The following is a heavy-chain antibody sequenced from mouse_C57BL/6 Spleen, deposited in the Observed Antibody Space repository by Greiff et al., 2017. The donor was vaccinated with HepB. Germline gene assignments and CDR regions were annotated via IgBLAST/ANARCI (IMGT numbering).Heavy chain of an antibody. CDR2: IYPGDGDT. V-gene: IGHV1-82*01. D-gene: IGHD3-1*01. Sequence: QVQLQQSGPELVNPGASVKISCKASGYAFSSSWMNWVKQRPGKGLEWIGRIYPGDGDTNYNGKFKGKATLTADKSSSTAYMQLSSLTSEDSAVYFCARSTIGDYWGQGTTLTVSS. CDR1: GYAFSSSW. CDR3: ARSTIGDY. J-gene: IGHJ2*01.